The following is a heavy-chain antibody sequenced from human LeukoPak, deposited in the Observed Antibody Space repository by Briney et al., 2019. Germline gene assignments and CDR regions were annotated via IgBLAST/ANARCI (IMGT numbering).Heavy chain of an antibody. Sequence: GGSLSLFCAASGFTVSSNYMSWVRQAPGEGLESVSVIYSGGSKYYADSVKGRFTISRDNSKNTLYLQMNSLRAEDTAVYYCARDQSHYYYYGMDVWGQGTTVTVSS. V-gene: IGHV3-66*01. CDR2: IYSGGSK. CDR1: GFTVSSNY. CDR3: ARDQSHYYYYGMDV. J-gene: IGHJ6*02.